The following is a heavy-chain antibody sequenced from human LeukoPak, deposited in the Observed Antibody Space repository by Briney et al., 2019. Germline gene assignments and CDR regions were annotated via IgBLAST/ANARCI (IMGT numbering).Heavy chain of an antibody. D-gene: IGHD3-9*01. J-gene: IGHJ4*02. CDR3: ARDREYYDILTGYKVSHYFDY. V-gene: IGHV3-30*04. CDR2: ISYDGSNK. Sequence: GGSLRLSCAASGFTFNNYAMHWVRQAPGKGLEWVAIISYDGSNKYYADSVKGRFTISRDNSKNTLFLQMNSLRAEDTAVYYCARDREYYDILTGYKVSHYFDYWGQGTLVTVSS. CDR1: GFTFNNYA.